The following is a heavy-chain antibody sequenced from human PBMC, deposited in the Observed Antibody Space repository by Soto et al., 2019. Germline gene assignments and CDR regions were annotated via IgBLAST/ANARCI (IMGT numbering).Heavy chain of an antibody. CDR2: ISSNGGST. D-gene: IGHD5-12*01. Sequence: EVQLVESGGGLVQPGGSLRLSCAASGFTFSSYAMHWVRQAPGKGREYVSAISSNGGSTYYANSVKGRFTISRDNSKNTLYLQMGSLRAEDMAVYYCARGGGYNEFDYWGQGTLVTVSS. J-gene: IGHJ4*02. CDR1: GFTFSSYA. V-gene: IGHV3-64*01. CDR3: ARGGGYNEFDY.